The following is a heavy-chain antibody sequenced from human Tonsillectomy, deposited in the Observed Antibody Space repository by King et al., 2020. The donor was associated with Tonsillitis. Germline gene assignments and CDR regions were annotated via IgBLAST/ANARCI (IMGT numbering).Heavy chain of an antibody. D-gene: IGHD3-16*01. CDR1: GFTFNSYD. V-gene: IGHV3-30*02. CDR2: IRYDGSEK. Sequence: VQLVESGGGVVQPGGSLRLSCAASGFTFNSYDMHWVRQAPGKGLEWVAFIRYDGSEKYYGDSVKGRFTISRDNSKNTLYLQMNSLRTEDAAVYYCAKAPRRGHRKGGLCDYWGQGTLVTVSS. J-gene: IGHJ4*02. CDR3: AKAPRRGHRKGGLCDY.